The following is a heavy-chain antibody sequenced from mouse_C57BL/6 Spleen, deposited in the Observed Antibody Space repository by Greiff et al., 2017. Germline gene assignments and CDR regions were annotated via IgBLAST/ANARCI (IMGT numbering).Heavy chain of an antibody. V-gene: IGHV1-53*01. CDR1: GYTFISYW. J-gene: IGHJ4*01. CDR2: INPSNGGT. D-gene: IGHD1-1*01. Sequence: QVQLQQPGTELVKPGASVKLSCKASGYTFISYWMHWVKQRPGQGLEWIGNINPSNGGTNYNEKFKSKATLTVDKSSSTAYMQLSSLTSEDSAVYYCARYDYYYGSSYGGYAMDYWGQGTSVTVSS. CDR3: ARYDYYYGSSYGGYAMDY.